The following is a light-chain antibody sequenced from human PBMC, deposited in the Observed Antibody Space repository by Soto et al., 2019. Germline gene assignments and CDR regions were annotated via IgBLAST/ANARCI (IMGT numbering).Light chain of an antibody. J-gene: IGKJ2*01. Sequence: DIRMRQSPSSLYASVGDRVTITCRASEDISNFLAWYQQKPGKVPKLLIYAASTLQSGVPSRFSGSGSGTDFTLTISSLQPEDVATYYCHKYNSAPYTVGQGTKVDIK. V-gene: IGKV1-27*01. CDR1: EDISNF. CDR2: AAS. CDR3: HKYNSAPYT.